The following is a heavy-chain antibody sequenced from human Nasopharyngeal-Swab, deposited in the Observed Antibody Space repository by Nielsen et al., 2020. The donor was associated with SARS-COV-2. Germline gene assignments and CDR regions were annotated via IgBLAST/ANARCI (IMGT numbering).Heavy chain of an antibody. J-gene: IGHJ6*02. Sequence: ASVKVSCKASGYTFTSYAMHWVRQAPGQRLEWMGWINAGNGNTKYSQKFQGRVTITRDTSASTAYMELSSLRSEDTAVYYCAISSGYYMALYYYYGMVVWGQGTTVTVSS. D-gene: IGHD3-22*01. V-gene: IGHV1-3*01. CDR3: AISSGYYMALYYYYGMVV. CDR1: GYTFTSYA. CDR2: INAGNGNT.